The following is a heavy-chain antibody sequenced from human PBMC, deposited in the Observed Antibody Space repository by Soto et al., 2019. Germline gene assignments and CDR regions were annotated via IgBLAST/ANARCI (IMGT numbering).Heavy chain of an antibody. Sequence: SETLSLTCTVSGGFINSYYWSWIRQSPERGLEWIAYVYHTGATNYNPSLKSRVTISLDTSKGQFSLNLTSLTTADTAVYFCARGGNRYSNVASGVGGFDYWGQGSLVTVSS. J-gene: IGHJ4*02. V-gene: IGHV4-59*01. D-gene: IGHD5-12*01. CDR2: VYHTGAT. CDR1: GGFINSYY. CDR3: ARGGNRYSNVASGVGGFDY.